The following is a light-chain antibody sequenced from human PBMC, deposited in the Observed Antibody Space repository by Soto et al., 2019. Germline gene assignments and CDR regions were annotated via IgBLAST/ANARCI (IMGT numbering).Light chain of an antibody. J-gene: IGLJ1*01. CDR2: QDS. V-gene: IGLV3-1*01. CDR3: QAWDSSTYV. CDR1: KLGDKY. Sequence: SYELTQPPSVSVSPGQTASITCSGDKLGDKYACWYQQRPGQSPVVVIYQDSKRPSGIPERFSGSNSGNTATLTISGTQAMDEDDYYCQAWDSSTYVFGTGTKLTVL.